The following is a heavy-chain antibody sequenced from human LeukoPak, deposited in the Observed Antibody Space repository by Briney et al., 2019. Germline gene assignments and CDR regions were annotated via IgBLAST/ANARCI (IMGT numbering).Heavy chain of an antibody. D-gene: IGHD4-23*01. Sequence: GGSLRLSCAASGFTFSSYEMNWVRQAPGKGLEWVSYISSSGSTIYYADSVKGRFTISRDNAKNSLYLQMNSLRAEDTAVYYCAKDLWGYGGNDAFDIWGQGTMVTVSS. V-gene: IGHV3-48*03. CDR1: GFTFSSYE. J-gene: IGHJ3*02. CDR3: AKDLWGYGGNDAFDI. CDR2: ISSSGSTI.